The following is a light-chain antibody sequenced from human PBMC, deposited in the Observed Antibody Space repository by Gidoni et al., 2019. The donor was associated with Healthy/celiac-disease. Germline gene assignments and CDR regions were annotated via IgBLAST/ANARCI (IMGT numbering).Light chain of an antibody. CDR1: QSISSY. V-gene: IGKV1-39*01. Sequence: DIQRTHSPSSLSAPVGDRVTITCRASQSISSYLNWYQQKPGKAPKLLIYAASSLQSGVPSRFSGSGSGTDFTLTISSLQPEDFATYYCQQSYSTPLTFXGXTKVEIK. J-gene: IGKJ4*01. CDR3: QQSYSTPLT. CDR2: AAS.